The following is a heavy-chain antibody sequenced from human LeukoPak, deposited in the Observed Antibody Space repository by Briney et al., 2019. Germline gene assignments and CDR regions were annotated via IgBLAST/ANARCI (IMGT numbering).Heavy chain of an antibody. J-gene: IGHJ4*02. Sequence: GESLRISCKGSGYSFTSYWITWVRQMPGKGLEWMGRIDPSDSYTNYSPSFQGHVTISADKSISTAFLQWSSLKASDTAMYYCARARYCSGGSCMYYFDTGAREPWSPSPQ. CDR1: GYSFTSYW. D-gene: IGHD2-15*01. CDR3: ARARYCSGGSCMYYFDT. V-gene: IGHV5-10-1*01. CDR2: IDPSDSYT.